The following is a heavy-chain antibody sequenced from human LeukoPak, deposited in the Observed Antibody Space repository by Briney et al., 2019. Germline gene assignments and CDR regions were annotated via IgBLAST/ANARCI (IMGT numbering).Heavy chain of an antibody. CDR3: ARDLDDFLTGNFDY. Sequence: PGGSLRLSCAASGFTVSSSYMSWVRQAPGKGLEWVSVIYSGGYTYYADSVRGRFTISRDNSKNTLYLLMNSLRAEDTGVYYCARDLDDFLTGNFDYWGQGTLVTVSS. V-gene: IGHV3-53*01. CDR1: GFTVSSSY. J-gene: IGHJ4*02. D-gene: IGHD3-9*01. CDR2: IYSGGYT.